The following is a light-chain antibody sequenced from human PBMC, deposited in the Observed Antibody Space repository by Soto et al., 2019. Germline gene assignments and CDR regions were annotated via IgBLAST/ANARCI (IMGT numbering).Light chain of an antibody. CDR2: DAS. Sequence: DIQMTQSPSTLSASVGDRVTITCRASQSISSWLAWYQQKPGKAPKLLIYDASSLESGVPSRFSGSGSGTEFTLTISSRQPDDVATYYCQQYNTYWTFGRGTKVEIK. J-gene: IGKJ1*01. CDR1: QSISSW. CDR3: QQYNTYWT. V-gene: IGKV1-5*01.